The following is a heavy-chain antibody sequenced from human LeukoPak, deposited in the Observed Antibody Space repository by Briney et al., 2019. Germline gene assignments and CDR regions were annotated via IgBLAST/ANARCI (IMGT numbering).Heavy chain of an antibody. V-gene: IGHV3-33*06. D-gene: IGHD3-22*01. J-gene: IGHJ4*02. CDR3: AKDSSGYSPFDY. Sequence: GGSLRLSCAASGFTFSSYGMHWVRQAPGKGLEWVAVIWYDGSNKYYADSVKGLFTISRDNSKNTLYLQMNSLRAEDTAVYYCAKDSSGYSPFDYWGQGTLVTVSS. CDR1: GFTFSSYG. CDR2: IWYDGSNK.